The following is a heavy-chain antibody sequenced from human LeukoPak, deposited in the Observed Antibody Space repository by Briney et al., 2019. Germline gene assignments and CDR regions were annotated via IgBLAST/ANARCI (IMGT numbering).Heavy chain of an antibody. Sequence: HHGGSLRLSCAASGFTFSSYGMHWVRQAPGKGLEWVAFIRYDGSNKYYADSVKGRFTISRDNSKNTLYLQMNSLRAENTAVYYCARGGDGYKRPLYVHWGQGTLVTVSS. CDR1: GFTFSSYG. CDR2: IRYDGSNK. V-gene: IGHV3-30*02. CDR3: ARGGDGYKRPLYVH. D-gene: IGHD5-24*01. J-gene: IGHJ4*02.